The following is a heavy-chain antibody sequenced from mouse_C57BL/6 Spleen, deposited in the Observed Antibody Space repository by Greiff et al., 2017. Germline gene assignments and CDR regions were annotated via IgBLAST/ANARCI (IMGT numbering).Heavy chain of an antibody. CDR2: IDPSDSYT. J-gene: IGHJ3*01. D-gene: IGHD1-1*01. Sequence: QVQLQQPGAELVMPGASVKLSCKASGYTFTSYWMHWVKQRPGQGLEWIGEIDPSDSYTNYNQKFKGKSTLTVDKSSSTAYMQLSSLTSADSAVYYCAITTVAYWGQGTLVTVSA. CDR3: AITTVAY. CDR1: GYTFTSYW. V-gene: IGHV1-69*01.